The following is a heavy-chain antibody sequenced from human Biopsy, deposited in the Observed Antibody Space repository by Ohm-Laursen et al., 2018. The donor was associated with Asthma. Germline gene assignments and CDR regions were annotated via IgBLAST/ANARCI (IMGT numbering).Heavy chain of an antibody. Sequence: LSLTCTVSRGPVSSGSYYWRWIRQPPGKGLAWVRYISYSGSTDYNPSLKSRLTISMDTSKNQFSLKLSSVTAADTAVYYCARVPTTLRYFDLWGRGTLVTVSS. J-gene: IGHJ2*01. CDR2: ISYSGST. CDR1: RGPVSSGSYY. CDR3: ARVPTTLRYFDL. D-gene: IGHD2-15*01. V-gene: IGHV4-61*01.